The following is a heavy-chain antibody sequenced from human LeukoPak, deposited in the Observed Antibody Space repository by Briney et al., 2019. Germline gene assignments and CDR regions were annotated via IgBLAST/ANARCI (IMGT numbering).Heavy chain of an antibody. V-gene: IGHV3-30*02. CDR2: IRYDGSNK. CDR3: AKDGTYYDFWSGHYESGSQYLWADY. J-gene: IGHJ4*02. CDR1: GFTFSSYG. Sequence: PGGSLRLSCAASGFTFSSYGMHWVRQAPGKGLEWVAFIRYDGSNKYYADSVKGRFTISRDNSKNTLYLQMNSLRAEDTAVYYCAKDGTYYDFWSGHYESGSQYLWADYWGQGTLVTVSS. D-gene: IGHD3-3*01.